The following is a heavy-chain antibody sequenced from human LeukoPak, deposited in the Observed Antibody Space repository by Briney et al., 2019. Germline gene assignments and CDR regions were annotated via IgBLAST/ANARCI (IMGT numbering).Heavy chain of an antibody. CDR3: ARDTGTETFDY. J-gene: IGHJ4*02. CDR1: GDSTSSSKHY. Sequence: SETLSLTCTVSGDSTSSSKHYWSWIRQPAGKGLEWIGRIYTSGSTNYNPSLKSRVTISVDTSKNQFSLKLNSVTAADTAVYYCARDTGTETFDYWGQGTLVTVSS. CDR2: IYTSGST. D-gene: IGHD4-17*01. V-gene: IGHV4-61*02.